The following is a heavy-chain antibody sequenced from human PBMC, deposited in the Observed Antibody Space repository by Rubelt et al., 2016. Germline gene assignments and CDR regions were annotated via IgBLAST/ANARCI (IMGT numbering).Heavy chain of an antibody. CDR3: ARPNTDSTLWYFDL. CDR1: GGSFSGYY. V-gene: IGHV4-34*01. Sequence: QVQLQQWGAGLLKPSETLSLTCAVYGGSFSGYYWSWLRQPPGKGLACIGEVKHSGSPPYNTYLTSRATISVDTANNQSALKLDSVTAADTAVYYCARPNTDSTLWYFDLWGRGTLVTVSS. J-gene: IGHJ2*01. D-gene: IGHD3-3*02. CDR2: VKHSGSP.